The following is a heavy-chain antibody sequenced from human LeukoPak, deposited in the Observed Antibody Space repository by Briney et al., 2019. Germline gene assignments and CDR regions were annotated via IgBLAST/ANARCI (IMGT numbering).Heavy chain of an antibody. D-gene: IGHD2-2*01. J-gene: IGHJ3*02. CDR3: ARLAVPADKGAFDI. CDR2: ISTTGTT. Sequence: SETLSLTCTVSGASMTSYYWSWIRQPAGQGLEWIGRISTTGTTHYNPSLKGRVTMSLDTSKNHFSLKLTSVTAADTVVYYCARLAVPADKGAFDIWAHGTLVTVSS. V-gene: IGHV4-4*07. CDR1: GASMTSYY.